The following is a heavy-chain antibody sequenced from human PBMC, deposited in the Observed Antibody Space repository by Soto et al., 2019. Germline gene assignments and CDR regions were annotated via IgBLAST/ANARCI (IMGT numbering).Heavy chain of an antibody. CDR3: AKNQLHIRGVIHNWFTP. CDR2: ISGSGGST. D-gene: IGHD3-10*01. J-gene: IGHJ5*02. Sequence: EVQLLESGGGLIQPGGSLRLSCAASGLTFSSYAMSWVRQAPGKGLEWVSAISGSGGSTYYADSVKGRFTISRANSKNTLYMQMNSLRAEDTAVYYCAKNQLHIRGVIHNWFTPWGQGTRVTVSS. V-gene: IGHV3-23*01. CDR1: GLTFSSYA.